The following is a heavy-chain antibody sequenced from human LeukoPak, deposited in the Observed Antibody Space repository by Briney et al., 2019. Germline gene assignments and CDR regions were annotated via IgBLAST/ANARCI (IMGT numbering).Heavy chain of an antibody. V-gene: IGHV4-39*01. CDR1: GGSISSSSYY. Sequence: NASETLSLTCTVSGGSISSSSYYWGWIRQLPGKGLEWIGSIYYSGSTYYNPSLKSRVTISVDTSKNQFSLKLSSVTAADTAVYYCARLSREVVIPAYFDYWGQGTLVTVSS. CDR3: ARLSREVVIPAYFDY. D-gene: IGHD3-22*01. CDR2: IYYSGST. J-gene: IGHJ4*02.